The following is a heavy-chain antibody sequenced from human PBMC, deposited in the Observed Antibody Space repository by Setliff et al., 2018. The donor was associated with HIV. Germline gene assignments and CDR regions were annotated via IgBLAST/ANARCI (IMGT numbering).Heavy chain of an antibody. CDR1: GGSISSGSYY. CDR3: ARPRPSSIAARGGFDAFDI. CDR2: FYTSGTT. Sequence: PSETLSLTCTVSGGSISSGSYYWSWIRQPAGKGLEWIGHFYTSGTTHYNPSLKSRVTISVDTSKNQFSLKLSSVTAADTAVYYCARPRPSSIAARGGFDAFDIWGQGTMGTVS. J-gene: IGHJ3*02. V-gene: IGHV4-61*09. D-gene: IGHD6-6*01.